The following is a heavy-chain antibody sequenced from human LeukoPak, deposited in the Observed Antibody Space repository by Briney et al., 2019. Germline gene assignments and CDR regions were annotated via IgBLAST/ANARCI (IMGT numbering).Heavy chain of an antibody. CDR1: GFTFNEHY. CDR3: VASIISPSNY. D-gene: IGHD3-10*01. Sequence: GGSLRLSRATSGFTFNEHYLGWVRQAPGKGLEWVGRTKNRANSYTTEYAASVKGRFTISRDDSKNSLRLQMNSLKTEDTAIYYCVASIISPSNYWGLGTLVTVSS. V-gene: IGHV3-72*01. CDR2: TKNRANSYTT. J-gene: IGHJ4*02.